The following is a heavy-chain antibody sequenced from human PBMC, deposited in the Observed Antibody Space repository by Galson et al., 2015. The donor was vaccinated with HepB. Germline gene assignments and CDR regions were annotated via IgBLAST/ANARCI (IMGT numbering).Heavy chain of an antibody. CDR2: ISGSGGST. V-gene: IGHV3-23*01. CDR1: GFTFSNYA. D-gene: IGHD6-19*01. J-gene: IGHJ4*02. Sequence: LRLSCAASGFTFSNYAMSWVRQAPGKGLEWVSVISGSGGSTYYADSVKGRFSISRDNSKNTVYLQMNSLRVEDTAIYYCARVLGIALAGPRDYWGQGTLVTVSS. CDR3: ARVLGIALAGPRDY.